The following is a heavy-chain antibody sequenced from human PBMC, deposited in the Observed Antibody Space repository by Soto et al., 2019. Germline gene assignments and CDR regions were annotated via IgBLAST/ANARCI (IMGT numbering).Heavy chain of an antibody. D-gene: IGHD1-1*01. CDR1: GVSISSDAYF. V-gene: IGHV4-31*03. Sequence: QVQLQASGPGLVKPSQTLSLTCTVSGVSISSDAYFWTWIRQVPGKGLEWIGYFYDSETSLYNPSLQSRVTISVDASENHASLTLTSATAADTAVYYCARGTPPYTVLKSGVFDLWGQGTMVIVS. CDR3: ARGTPPYTVLKSGVFDL. J-gene: IGHJ3*01. CDR2: FYDSETS.